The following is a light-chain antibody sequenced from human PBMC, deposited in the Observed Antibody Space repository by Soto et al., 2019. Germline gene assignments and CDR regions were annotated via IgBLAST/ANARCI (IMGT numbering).Light chain of an antibody. CDR3: QQRSKWVT. CDR1: QSVGKY. CDR2: GAS. J-gene: IGKJ4*01. Sequence: EIVMTQSPATLSLSPGERATLSCRASQSVGKYLVWYQQKPGQAPRLLIYGASTRATGIPARFSGSGSGTDFTLTISSLEPEDFAVYYCQQRSKWVTFGRGTKVDIK. V-gene: IGKV3-11*01.